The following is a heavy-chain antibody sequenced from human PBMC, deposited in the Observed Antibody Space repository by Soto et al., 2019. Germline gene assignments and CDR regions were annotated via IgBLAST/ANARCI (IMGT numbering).Heavy chain of an antibody. J-gene: IGHJ4*02. D-gene: IGHD1-1*01. V-gene: IGHV3-15*01. CDR2: IKSKTDGGTT. CDR3: TTDPEYNWNGYPSGY. CDR1: GFTFSNAW. Sequence: RGSLRLSCAASGFTFSNAWMSWVRQAPGKGLEWVGRIKSKTDGGTTDYAAPVKGRFTISRDDSKNTLYLQMNSLKTEDTAVYYCTTDPEYNWNGYPSGYWGQGTLVTVSS.